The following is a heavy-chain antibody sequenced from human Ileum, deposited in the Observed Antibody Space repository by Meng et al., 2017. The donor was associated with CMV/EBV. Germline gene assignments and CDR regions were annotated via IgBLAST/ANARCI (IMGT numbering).Heavy chain of an antibody. CDR3: VREMWSNDV. J-gene: IGHJ3*01. Sequence: GESLKISCAASGFSFSNYWMHWVRQVPGKGLVWVSRINGDGSIREYADSVKGRLTISRDNAKDTLYLQMNSLRAEDTAVYYCVREMWSNDVWGRGTMVTVSS. CDR2: INGDGSIR. CDR1: GFSFSNYW. D-gene: IGHD3-3*01. V-gene: IGHV3-74*03.